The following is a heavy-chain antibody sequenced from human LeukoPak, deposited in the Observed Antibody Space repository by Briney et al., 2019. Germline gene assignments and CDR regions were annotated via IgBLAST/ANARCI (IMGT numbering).Heavy chain of an antibody. D-gene: IGHD5-24*01. CDR1: GDSISSGDYY. CDR2: IYHTGST. CDR3: ARVDGPFDI. J-gene: IGHJ3*02. V-gene: IGHV4-30-4*08. Sequence: SETLSLTCTVSGDSISSGDYYWSWIRQPPGKGLEWIAYIYHTGSTYYNPSLRSRVIISVDTSKNQFSLKPSSMTAADMAVYYCARVDGPFDIWGQGTMVTVSS.